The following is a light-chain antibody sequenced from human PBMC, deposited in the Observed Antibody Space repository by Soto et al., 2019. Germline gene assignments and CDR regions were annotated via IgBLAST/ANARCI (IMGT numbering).Light chain of an antibody. CDR1: SSDVGSYNL. J-gene: IGLJ2*01. V-gene: IGLV2-23*01. CDR3: CSYAGSSTK. Sequence: QPVLTQPASVSGSPGQSITISCTGTSSDVGSYNLVSWYQQHPGKAPKLMIYEGSKRPSGVSNRFSGSKSGNTASLTISGLQAEDEADYYCCSYAGSSTKFGGGTKVTVL. CDR2: EGS.